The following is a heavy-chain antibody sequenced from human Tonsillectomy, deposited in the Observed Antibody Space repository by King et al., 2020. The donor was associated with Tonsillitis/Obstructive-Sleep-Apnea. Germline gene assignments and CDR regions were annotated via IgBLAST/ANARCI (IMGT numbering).Heavy chain of an antibody. CDR2: ISYDGSNK. V-gene: IGHV3-30*04. J-gene: IGHJ4*02. D-gene: IGHD3-3*01. CDR1: GFTFSSYA. CDR3: ARGTYDFWSGYYPTDYFDY. Sequence: VQLVESGGGVVQPGRSLRLSCAASGFTFSSYAMHWVRQAPGKGLEWVAVISYDGSNKYYADCVKGRFTISRDNSKNTLYLQMNSLRAEDTAVYYCARGTYDFWSGYYPTDYFDYWGQGTLVTVSS.